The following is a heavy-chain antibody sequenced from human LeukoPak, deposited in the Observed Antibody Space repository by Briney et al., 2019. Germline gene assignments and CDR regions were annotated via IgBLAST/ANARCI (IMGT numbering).Heavy chain of an antibody. J-gene: IGHJ3*02. D-gene: IGHD3-10*01. CDR3: AKGLNAYGSGSYSHLDAFDM. CDR2: XXXXXXTT. CDR1: GFTFSSNW. V-gene: IGHV3-74*01. Sequence: GGSLRLSCAASGFTFSSNWXXXXRQAPGKGLVWVXXXXXXXXTTYYADSVKGRFTISRDNSKNTLFLQMNSLRAEDTAVYYCAKGLNAYGSGSYSHLDAFDMWGQGTMVTVSS.